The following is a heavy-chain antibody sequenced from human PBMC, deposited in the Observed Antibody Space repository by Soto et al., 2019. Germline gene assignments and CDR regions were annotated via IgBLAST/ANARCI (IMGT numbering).Heavy chain of an antibody. Sequence: QVQLVESGGGVVQPGRSLRLSCAASGFTFSNYALHWVRQAPGKGLEWVAVISYDGSNKYYADSVKGRLTISRDNSKNTLYLQINRLRAEDTAMYYCASGRSAYTSSPTDYWGQGTLVTVSS. CDR1: GFTFSNYA. V-gene: IGHV3-30-3*01. J-gene: IGHJ4*02. CDR2: ISYDGSNK. D-gene: IGHD3-10*01. CDR3: ASGRSAYTSSPTDY.